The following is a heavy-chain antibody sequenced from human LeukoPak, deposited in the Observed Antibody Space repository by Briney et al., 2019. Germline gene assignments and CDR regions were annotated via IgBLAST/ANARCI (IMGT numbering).Heavy chain of an antibody. J-gene: IGHJ1*01. D-gene: IGHD2-15*01. CDR1: GGTFSSYA. V-gene: IGHV1-69*04. CDR2: IIPILGIA. Sequence: SVKVSCKASGGTFSSYAISWVRQAPGQGLEWMGRIIPILGIANYAQKFQGRVTITADKSTSTAYMELSSLRSEDTAVYYCARDKGVVEDFQHWGQGTLVTVSS. CDR3: ARDKGVVEDFQH.